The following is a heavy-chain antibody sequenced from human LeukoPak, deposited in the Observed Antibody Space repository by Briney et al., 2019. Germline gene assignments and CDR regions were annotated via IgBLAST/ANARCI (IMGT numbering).Heavy chain of an antibody. CDR1: GGSISSGSYY. J-gene: IGHJ4*02. CDR3: ARGALDCSSTSCRPYYFDY. Sequence: SQTLSLTCTVSGGSISSGSYYWSWIRQHPGKGLEWIGYIYYSGSTYYNPSLKSRVTISVDTSKNQFSLKLSSVTAADTAVYYCARGALDCSSTSCRPYYFDYWGQGTLVTVSS. CDR2: IYYSGST. D-gene: IGHD2-2*01. V-gene: IGHV4-31*03.